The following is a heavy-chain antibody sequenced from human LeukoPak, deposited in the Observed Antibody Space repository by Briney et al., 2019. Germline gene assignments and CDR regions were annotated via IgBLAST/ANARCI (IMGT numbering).Heavy chain of an antibody. CDR2: IRSKAYGGTT. D-gene: IGHD6-13*01. V-gene: IGHV3-49*04. CDR1: GFSFGDYT. Sequence: GGSLRLPCTVSGFSFGDYTMSWVRQAPGKGLEWVGFIRSKAYGGTTEYAASVKGRFTISRDDSKTIAYLQMNSLKTEDTAVYYCTRFYSESSSWALDYWGQGTLVTVSS. J-gene: IGHJ4*02. CDR3: TRFYSESSSWALDY.